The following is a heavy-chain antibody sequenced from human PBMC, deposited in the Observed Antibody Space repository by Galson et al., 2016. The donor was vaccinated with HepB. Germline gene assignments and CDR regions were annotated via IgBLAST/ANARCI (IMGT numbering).Heavy chain of an antibody. CDR3: ASFGPGCLDH. CDR1: GYTFTGYF. D-gene: IGHD3-10*01. V-gene: IGHV1-2*02. Sequence: SGYTFTGYFIHWVRQAPGQGLEWMGWINPNNGVTNYAQKFQGRVTMTRDTSITTAYIDLSRLRSGDTAVYYCASFGPGCLDHWGQGTLVTVSS. CDR2: INPNNGVT. J-gene: IGHJ4*02.